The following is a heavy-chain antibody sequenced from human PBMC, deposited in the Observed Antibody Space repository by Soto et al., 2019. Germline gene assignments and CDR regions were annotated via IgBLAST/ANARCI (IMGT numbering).Heavy chain of an antibody. Sequence: PGGSLRLSCAAPEFTVSSNYMSWVRQAPGKGLECVSTIYSGGSTYYADSVKGRFTISRDNSKNTLYLQMNNLRAEDTAVYYCAGRVGATNYGMDAWGQGTPVTVSS. D-gene: IGHD1-26*01. V-gene: IGHV3-53*01. J-gene: IGHJ6*02. CDR2: IYSGGST. CDR1: EFTVSSNY. CDR3: AGRVGATNYGMDA.